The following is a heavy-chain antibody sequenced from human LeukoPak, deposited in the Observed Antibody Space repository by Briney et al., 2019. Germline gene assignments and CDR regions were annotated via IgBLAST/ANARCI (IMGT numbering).Heavy chain of an antibody. CDR2: IYYSGST. CDR1: GGSISSVGYY. D-gene: IGHD4-11*01. CDR3: ARGRRTVTSFDY. Sequence: SETLSLTCTVSGGSISSVGYYCSWIRQNPGKGLEWIGYIYYSGSTYYNPSLKSRVTISVDTSKNQFSLKLSSVTAADTAVYYCARGRRTVTSFDYWGQGTLVTVSS. J-gene: IGHJ4*02. V-gene: IGHV4-31*03.